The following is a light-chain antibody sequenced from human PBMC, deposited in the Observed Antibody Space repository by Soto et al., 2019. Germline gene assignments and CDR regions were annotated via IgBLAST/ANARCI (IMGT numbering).Light chain of an antibody. CDR3: MQALEIPET. J-gene: IGKJ1*01. V-gene: IGKV2-28*01. CDR1: QSLLYSNGYNY. CDR2: LGS. Sequence: DIVMTQSPLSLSVTPGEPASISCRSSQSLLYSNGYNYLDWYLQKPGQSPQLLIYLGSNRASGVHDRFSGSGSGTDFRLKISRVEAEDVGIYYCMQALEIPETFGQGTKVEIK.